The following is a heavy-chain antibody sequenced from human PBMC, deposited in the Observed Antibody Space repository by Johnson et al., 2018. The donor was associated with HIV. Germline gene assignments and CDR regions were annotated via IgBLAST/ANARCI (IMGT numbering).Heavy chain of an antibody. J-gene: IGHJ3*02. CDR2: ISYDGTNK. Sequence: QMQLVESGGGVVQPGGSLTLSCAASGFTFSSYAMHWVRQAPGKGLEWVASISYDGTNKYYADSVKGRFTISRDNSKNTLYLQMNSLRAEDTAVYYCAKDLRTVKAFDIWGQGTMVTVSS. CDR3: AKDLRTVKAFDI. CDR1: GFTFSSYA. V-gene: IGHV3-30*04. D-gene: IGHD2-8*02.